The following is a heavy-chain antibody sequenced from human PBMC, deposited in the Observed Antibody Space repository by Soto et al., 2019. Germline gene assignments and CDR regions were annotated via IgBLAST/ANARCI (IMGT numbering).Heavy chain of an antibody. J-gene: IGHJ4*02. CDR1: GGSISSSSYY. CDR2: IYYSGST. CDR3: ARVVRCTIGYQFYFDS. Sequence: PSETLSLTCTVSGGSISSSSYYWGWIRQPPGKGLEWIGSIYYSGSTYYNPSLKSRVTISVDTSKNQFSLKLSSVTAADTAVYFCARVVRCTIGYQFYFDSWGQGNLVTVSS. V-gene: IGHV4-39*07. D-gene: IGHD2-8*01.